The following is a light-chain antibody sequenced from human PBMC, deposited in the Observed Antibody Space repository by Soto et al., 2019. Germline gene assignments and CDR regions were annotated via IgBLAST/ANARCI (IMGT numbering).Light chain of an antibody. Sequence: DIQMTQSPSTLSASVGDRVTITCRASQSISSWLAWYQQKPGKAPKLLIYKASSLESGVPSRFSGSGSGTEFTLTISSLQPDDFATYYCQQSNRYWTFGQGTKVEIK. CDR2: KAS. V-gene: IGKV1-5*03. CDR3: QQSNRYWT. CDR1: QSISSW. J-gene: IGKJ1*01.